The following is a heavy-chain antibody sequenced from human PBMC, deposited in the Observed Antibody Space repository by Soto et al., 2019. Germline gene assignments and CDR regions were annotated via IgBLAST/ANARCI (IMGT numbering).Heavy chain of an antibody. D-gene: IGHD3-10*01. Sequence: QVQLQESGPGLVKPSETLSLTCTVSGGSISSYYWSWIRQPPGKGLEWIGYFYYSGSTNYNPSLKSRVTISVDTSKNQFSLKLSSVTAADTAVYYCARRYGEFNFDFWGQGTLVTVSS. J-gene: IGHJ4*02. CDR1: GGSISSYY. CDR3: ARRYGEFNFDF. V-gene: IGHV4-59*01. CDR2: FYYSGST.